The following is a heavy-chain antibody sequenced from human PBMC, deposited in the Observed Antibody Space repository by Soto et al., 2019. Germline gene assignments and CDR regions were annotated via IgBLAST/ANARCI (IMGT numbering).Heavy chain of an antibody. CDR1: GFTFSSYG. Sequence: QVQLVESGGGVVQPGRSLRLSCAASGFTFSSYGMHWVRQAPGKGLEWVAVISYDGSNKYYADSVKGRFTLSRDNSKNTLYLQMNSLRAEDTAVYYCAKDRRSSTIINYYYYGMDVWGQGTTVTVSS. D-gene: IGHD6-6*01. CDR2: ISYDGSNK. CDR3: AKDRRSSTIINYYYYGMDV. J-gene: IGHJ6*02. V-gene: IGHV3-30*18.